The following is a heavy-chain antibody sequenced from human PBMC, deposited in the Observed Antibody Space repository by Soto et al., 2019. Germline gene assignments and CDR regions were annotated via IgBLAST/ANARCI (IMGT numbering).Heavy chain of an antibody. CDR2: ISSSGTYI. CDR3: ARDVKSYCGGDCYIAEYFQQ. J-gene: IGHJ1*01. Sequence: QLVESGGGLVKPGESLRLSCAASGFTFSSYSMNWVRQAPGKGLEWVSSISSSGTYIYYEDSVKGRFTISRDKAKNLLYLQMNSLRAEDTAVYYCARDVKSYCGGDCYIAEYFQQRGQGTLVTVSS. D-gene: IGHD2-21*02. CDR1: GFTFSSYS. V-gene: IGHV3-21*02.